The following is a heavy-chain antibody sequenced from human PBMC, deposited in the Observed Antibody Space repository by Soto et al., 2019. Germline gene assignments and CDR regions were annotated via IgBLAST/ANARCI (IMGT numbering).Heavy chain of an antibody. D-gene: IGHD6-19*01. Sequence: EVQLVETGGGLIQPGGSLRLSCAASGFSISINYMSWVRQAPGKGLEWVSIIHSGGNTDYADSVKGRFTVSRDNSKNTVYLQMNSLRDADTAIYYCASIAVAEGFDPWGQRPLVTVSS. CDR1: GFSISINY. J-gene: IGHJ5*02. CDR2: IHSGGNT. CDR3: ASIAVAEGFDP. V-gene: IGHV3-53*02.